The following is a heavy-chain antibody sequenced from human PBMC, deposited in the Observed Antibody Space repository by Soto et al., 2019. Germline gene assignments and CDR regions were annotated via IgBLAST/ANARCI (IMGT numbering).Heavy chain of an antibody. Sequence: LSLTCTVSGGSISSYYWSWIRQPPGKGLEWIGYIYYSGSTNYNPSLKSRVTISVDTSKNQFSLKLSSVTAADTAVYYCARVGGSYFRGTFDIWGQGTMVTVSS. CDR2: IYYSGST. V-gene: IGHV4-59*01. CDR1: GGSISSYY. D-gene: IGHD1-26*01. CDR3: ARVGGSYFRGTFDI. J-gene: IGHJ3*02.